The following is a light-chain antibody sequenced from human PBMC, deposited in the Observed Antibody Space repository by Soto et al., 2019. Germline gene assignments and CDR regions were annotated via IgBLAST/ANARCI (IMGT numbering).Light chain of an antibody. CDR2: EVS. Sequence: QAAMAQPASVSGSRGQSITISCTGTSSDVGGYNYVSWYQQHPGKAPKLMIYEVSNRPSGVSNRFSGSKSGHTASLTISGLQSEDEADYFCTSYTSSSTLDVFGTGTKVNVL. J-gene: IGLJ1*01. V-gene: IGLV2-14*01. CDR1: SSDVGGYNY. CDR3: TSYTSSSTLDV.